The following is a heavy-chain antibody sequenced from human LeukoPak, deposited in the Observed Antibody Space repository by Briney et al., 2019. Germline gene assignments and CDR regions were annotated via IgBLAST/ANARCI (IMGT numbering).Heavy chain of an antibody. V-gene: IGHV1-2*02. D-gene: IGHD6-6*01. CDR3: ATGGEQLVARYYFDY. CDR2: INPNSGGT. Sequence: ASVKDSCLASGYTYTGYYMHWVRPARGQGVEWMGWINPNSGGTNYAQKVQGRVTMIRDTSISTAYMELSRLRSDDTAVYYCATGGEQLVARYYFDYGGQGTLIIVSS. J-gene: IGHJ4*02. CDR1: GYTYTGYY.